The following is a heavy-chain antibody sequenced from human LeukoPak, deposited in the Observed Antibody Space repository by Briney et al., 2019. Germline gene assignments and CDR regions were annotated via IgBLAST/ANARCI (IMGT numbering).Heavy chain of an antibody. CDR2: IYTSGST. CDR3: ARDLGYCSSTSCYKLGPLGY. V-gene: IGHV4-61*02. CDR1: GGSISSGSYY. D-gene: IGHD2-2*02. Sequence: SQTLSLTCTVSGGSISSGSYYWSWIRQPAGTGLEWIGRIYTSGSTNYNPSLKSRVTISVDTSKNQFSLKLSSVTAADTAVYYCARDLGYCSSTSCYKLGPLGYWGQGTLVTVSS. J-gene: IGHJ4*02.